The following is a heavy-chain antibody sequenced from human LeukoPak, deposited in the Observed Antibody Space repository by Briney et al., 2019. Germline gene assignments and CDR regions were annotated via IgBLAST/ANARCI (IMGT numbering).Heavy chain of an antibody. V-gene: IGHV1-69*05. J-gene: IGHJ6*03. D-gene: IGHD2-2*02. Sequence: SVKVSCKASGGTFSSYAINWVRQAPGQGLEWMGRIIPIVGTADYAQKFQGRVTITTDESTSTAYMELSSLRSEDTAVYYCAREVGDCSSTSCYKGYMDVWGKGTTVTVSS. CDR2: IIPIVGTA. CDR3: AREVGDCSSTSCYKGYMDV. CDR1: GGTFSSYA.